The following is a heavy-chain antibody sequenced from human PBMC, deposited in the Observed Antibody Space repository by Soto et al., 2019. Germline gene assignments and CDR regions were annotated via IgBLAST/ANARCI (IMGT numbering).Heavy chain of an antibody. V-gene: IGHV3-23*01. D-gene: IGHD2-15*01. J-gene: IGHJ3*02. CDR2: ISGSGGST. Sequence: GGSLRLSCAASGFTFSSYAMSWVRQAPGKGLEWVSAISGSGGSTYYADSVKGRFTISRDNSKNTLYLQMNSLRAEDTDVSYFAKGLVYCSAGPCLPIDAFDIWGQGTLVTVSS. CDR1: GFTFSSYA. CDR3: AKGLVYCSAGPCLPIDAFDI.